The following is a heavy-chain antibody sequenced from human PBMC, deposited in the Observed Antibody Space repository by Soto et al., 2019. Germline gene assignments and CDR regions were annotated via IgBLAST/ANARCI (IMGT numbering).Heavy chain of an antibody. J-gene: IGHJ6*02. D-gene: IGHD3-3*01. CDR2: ISYDGSNK. CDR1: VFTFSISG. V-gene: IGHV3-30*18. CDR3: AKDRQADFWRLPSPMDV. Sequence: WGALLVGGAASVFTFSISGIHRVLPAPDKGLEWVAVISYDGSNKLYIDSVKGRLTVSRDNSKNTLYLQMSRLRAEDTAVYYCAKDRQADFWRLPSPMDVWGQGTTVTVS.